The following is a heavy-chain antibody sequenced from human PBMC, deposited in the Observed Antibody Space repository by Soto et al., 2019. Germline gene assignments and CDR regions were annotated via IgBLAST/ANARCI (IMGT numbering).Heavy chain of an antibody. CDR1: GYTFTRYG. D-gene: IGHD2-8*01. Sequence: ASVKVSCKASGYTFTRYGISWVRQATGQGLECMGWISGYNGDTNYAQKFQGRVSMTIDTSTTTAYMELRSLTSDDTAVYYCAKNGQPPYYYYGLDVWGQGTKVTVSS. CDR3: AKNGQPPYYYYGLDV. J-gene: IGHJ6*02. CDR2: ISGYNGDT. V-gene: IGHV1-18*01.